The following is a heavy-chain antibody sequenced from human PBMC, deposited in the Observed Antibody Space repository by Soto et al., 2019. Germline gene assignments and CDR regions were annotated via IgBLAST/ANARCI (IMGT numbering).Heavy chain of an antibody. Sequence: SETLSLTCTVSGSSISSGSYYWSWIRQHPGKGLEWIGYIYHSGSTYYNPSLRSRATISLDTSKNQFSLKLSSVTAADTAVYYCARDYMAVVDWGQGTLVTVSS. CDR1: GSSISSGSYY. CDR3: ARDYMAVVD. CDR2: IYHSGST. D-gene: IGHD2-15*01. J-gene: IGHJ4*02. V-gene: IGHV4-31*03.